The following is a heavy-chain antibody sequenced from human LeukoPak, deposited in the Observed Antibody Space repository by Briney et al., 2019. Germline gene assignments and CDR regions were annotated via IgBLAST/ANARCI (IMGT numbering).Heavy chain of an antibody. CDR3: AKDGVVAATPVYY. V-gene: IGHV3-23*01. D-gene: IGHD2-15*01. J-gene: IGHJ4*02. CDR1: GFIFSSYA. Sequence: GGSLRLSCAASGFIFSSYAMSWVRQAPGKGLEWVSAISGSGGSTYYADSVKGRFTVSRDNSKNTLFLQMNSLRAEDTAVYYCAKDGVVAATPVYYWGQGTLVTVSS. CDR2: ISGSGGST.